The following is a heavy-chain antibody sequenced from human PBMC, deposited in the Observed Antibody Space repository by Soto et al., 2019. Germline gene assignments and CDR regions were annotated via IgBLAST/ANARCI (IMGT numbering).Heavy chain of an antibody. Sequence: GASVKVSCKASGYTFTSYAMHWVRQAPGQRLEWMGWINAGNGNTKYSQKFQGRVTITRDTSASTAYMELSSLRSEDTAVYYCASGSDYYGSGSYWALDYWGQGTLVTVSS. D-gene: IGHD3-10*01. CDR3: ASGSDYYGSGSYWALDY. J-gene: IGHJ4*02. V-gene: IGHV1-3*01. CDR2: INAGNGNT. CDR1: GYTFTSYA.